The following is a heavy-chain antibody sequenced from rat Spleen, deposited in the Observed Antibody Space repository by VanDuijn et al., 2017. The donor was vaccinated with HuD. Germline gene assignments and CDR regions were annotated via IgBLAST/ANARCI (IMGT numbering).Heavy chain of an antibody. CDR3: AMDSSYMNWFAY. CDR2: ISTSGSRT. V-gene: IGHV5-25*01. CDR1: GFTFSNYY. D-gene: IGHD1-2*01. J-gene: IGHJ3*01. Sequence: EVQLVESGGGLVQPGRSLKLSCAASGFTFSNYYMAWVRQAPKKGLEWVATISTSGSRTYYPDSVKGRFTISRDNAKSSLYLQMNSLKSEDTATYYCAMDSSYMNWFAYWGQGTLVTVSS.